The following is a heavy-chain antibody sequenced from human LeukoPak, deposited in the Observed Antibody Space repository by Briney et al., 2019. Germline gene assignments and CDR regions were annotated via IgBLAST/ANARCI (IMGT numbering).Heavy chain of an antibody. CDR3: AKYCSGGSCYMYAFDI. D-gene: IGHD2-15*01. J-gene: IGHJ3*02. CDR1: GFTFSSYA. V-gene: IGHV3-23*01. Sequence: PGGSLRLSCAASGFTFSSYAMSWVRQAPGKGLEWVSAISGSGGSTYYADSVKGRFTISRDNSKSTLYLQMNSLRAEDTAVYYCAKYCSGGSCYMYAFDIWGQGTMVTVSS. CDR2: ISGSGGST.